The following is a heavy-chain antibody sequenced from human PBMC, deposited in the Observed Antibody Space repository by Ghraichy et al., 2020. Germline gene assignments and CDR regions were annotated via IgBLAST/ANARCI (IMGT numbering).Heavy chain of an antibody. CDR3: SRLIDY. V-gene: IGHV4-39*01. CDR1: GDSISGSYHY. CDR2: AYYNGMA. Sequence: SETLSLTCSVSGDSISGSYHYCCWIRQPTGRGLEWIAGAYYNGMAYYDSPLESRATISVDTSKNQFSLILSSVTAADTAVYYCSRLIDYWGPGILVTVSS. J-gene: IGHJ4*02.